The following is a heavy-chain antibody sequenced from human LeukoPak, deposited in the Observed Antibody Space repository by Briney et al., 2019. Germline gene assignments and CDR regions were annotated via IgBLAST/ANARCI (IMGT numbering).Heavy chain of an antibody. D-gene: IGHD3-10*01. CDR2: INPNSGGT. CDR3: AREPITMVRGVIDY. J-gene: IGHJ4*02. CDR1: GYSFTSYW. Sequence: GESLKISCKGSGYSFTSYWIGWVRQAPGQGLEWMGWINPNSGGTNYTQKFQGRVTMTRDTSISTAYMELSRLRSDDTAVYYCAREPITMVRGVIDYWGQGTLVTVSS. V-gene: IGHV1-2*02.